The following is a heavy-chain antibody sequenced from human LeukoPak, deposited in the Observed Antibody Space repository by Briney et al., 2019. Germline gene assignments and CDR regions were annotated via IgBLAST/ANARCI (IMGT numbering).Heavy chain of an antibody. V-gene: IGHV4-4*07. Sequence: SETLSLTCTVSGGSISSYYWSWIRQPAGKGLEWIGRIYTSGSTNYNPSLKSRVTMSVDTSKNLFSLKLSSVTAADTAVYYCARGRTRGYYDSSGYYWYFDYWGQGTLVTVSS. CDR2: IYTSGST. CDR3: ARGRTRGYYDSSGYYWYFDY. CDR1: GGSISSYY. D-gene: IGHD3-22*01. J-gene: IGHJ4*02.